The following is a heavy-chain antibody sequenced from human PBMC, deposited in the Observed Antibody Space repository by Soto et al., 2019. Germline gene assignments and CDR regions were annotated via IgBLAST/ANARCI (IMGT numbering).Heavy chain of an antibody. CDR2: TSFDGNHN. Sequence: QVQLVESGGGVVQPGRSLRLSCSASGFTFTDYGMHWVRQAPGKGLEWVAVTSFDGNHNYYADSVKGRFTISRDNSRSTLYLQMNSLIAEDTAVYYCAKDQGYHNFWSGSGVGYWGQGTLVTVSS. D-gene: IGHD3-3*01. CDR3: AKDQGYHNFWSGSGVGY. CDR1: GFTFTDYG. J-gene: IGHJ4*02. V-gene: IGHV3-30*18.